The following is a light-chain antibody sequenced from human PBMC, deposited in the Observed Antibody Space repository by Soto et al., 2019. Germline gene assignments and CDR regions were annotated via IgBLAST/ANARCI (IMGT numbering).Light chain of an antibody. Sequence: SYELTQPPSVSVAPGQTARITCGGNKIGSKSVHWYQQKPGQAPVLVVFDDSGRPSGIPERFSGSNSGNTATLTVSRVEAGDEADYYCQVWDNSSDQYVFETGKKVTV. CDR3: QVWDNSSDQYV. V-gene: IGLV3-21*02. CDR1: KIGSKS. CDR2: DDS. J-gene: IGLJ1*01.